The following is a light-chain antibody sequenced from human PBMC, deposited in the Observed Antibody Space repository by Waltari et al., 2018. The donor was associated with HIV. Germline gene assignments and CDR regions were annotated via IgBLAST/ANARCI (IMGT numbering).Light chain of an antibody. CDR1: TSNLGNTY. CDR3: ATWDSNLSACV. V-gene: IGLV1-51*02. CDR2: ENN. J-gene: IGLJ3*02. Sequence: QSVLTQPPSVSAAPGQKDTISCSGGTSNLGNTYVSWYQQLPGTAPKLHIAENNKRPAGTPGRFTGSTSGTSASLRITVRQTGDEADYYCATWDSNLSACVFGWGTKLTVL.